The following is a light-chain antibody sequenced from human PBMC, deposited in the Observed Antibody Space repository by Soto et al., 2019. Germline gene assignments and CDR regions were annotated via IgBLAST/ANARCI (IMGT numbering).Light chain of an antibody. J-gene: IGKJ1*01. V-gene: IGKV1-5*01. CDR2: DAS. Sequence: DIQMTQSPSTLSASVGDTATISCRASQTINNRLAWYQQKPGKAPKLLISDASSLATGVPSRFSGSGSGTEFTLSITSLQPDDFAAYYRQQCYISWTFGQGTKVDIK. CDR1: QTINNR. CDR3: QQCYISWT.